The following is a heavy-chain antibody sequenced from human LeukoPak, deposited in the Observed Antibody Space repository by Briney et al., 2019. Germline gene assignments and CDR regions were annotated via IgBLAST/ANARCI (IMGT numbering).Heavy chain of an antibody. CDR1: GFTVSSNY. J-gene: IGHJ4*02. Sequence: GGSLRLSCAASGFTVSSNYMSWVRQAPGKGLEWVSVIYSGGSTYYADSVKGRFTISRDNSKNTLYLQMNSLRAEDTAVYYCARVNTHDYGDPHFDYWGQGTLVTVSS. V-gene: IGHV3-53*01. CDR2: IYSGGST. CDR3: ARVNTHDYGDPHFDY. D-gene: IGHD4-17*01.